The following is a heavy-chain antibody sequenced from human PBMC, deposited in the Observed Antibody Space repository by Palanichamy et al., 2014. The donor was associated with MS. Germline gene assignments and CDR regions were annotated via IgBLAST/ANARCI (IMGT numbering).Heavy chain of an antibody. J-gene: IGHJ4*02. CDR1: GGSISYYL. V-gene: IGHV4-59*01. CDR2: VHYSGNT. CDR3: ARVGQGLEY. Sequence: QVQLQESGPGLVKPSETLSLTCSVSGGSISYYLWSWIRQTPGKGLEWIGYVHYSGNTNYNPSLKSRVTISLDTSNNQFSLILTSVTVADTAIYYCARVGQGLEYWGQGTRVAVSP.